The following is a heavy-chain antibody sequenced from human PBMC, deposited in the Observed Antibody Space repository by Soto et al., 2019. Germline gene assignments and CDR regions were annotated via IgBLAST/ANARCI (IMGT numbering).Heavy chain of an antibody. CDR3: ARFSGGGSGWYSNYYYGMDV. CDR1: GYSFTSYW. V-gene: IGHV5-51*01. D-gene: IGHD6-19*01. Sequence: GESLKISCRGSGYSFTSYWIGWVRQMPGKGLEWMGIIYPGGSDTRYSPSFQGQVTMSADKSISTAYLQWSSLKASDTAMYYCARFSGGGSGWYSNYYYGMDVWGQGTTVTVSS. CDR2: IYPGGSDT. J-gene: IGHJ6*02.